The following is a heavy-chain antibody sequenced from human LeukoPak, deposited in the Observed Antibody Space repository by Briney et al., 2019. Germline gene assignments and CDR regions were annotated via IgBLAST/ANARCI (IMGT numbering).Heavy chain of an antibody. CDR2: IVPNSGGT. CDR1: GYTFTDYY. CDR3: ATLGGTSFDY. Sequence: ASVKVSCKTSGYTFTDYYIHWVRQAPGQGLEWMGWIVPNSGGTNYAQRFQGRVTMTRDTSISTAYMELTRLRYDDTAVYYCATLGGTSFDYWGQGTLVTVPS. V-gene: IGHV1-2*02. D-gene: IGHD1-1*01. J-gene: IGHJ4*02.